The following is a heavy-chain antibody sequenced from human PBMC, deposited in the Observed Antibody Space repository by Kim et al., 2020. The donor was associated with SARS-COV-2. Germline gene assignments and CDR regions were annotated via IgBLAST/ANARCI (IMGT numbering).Heavy chain of an antibody. D-gene: IGHD1-26*01. Sequence: AQRVQGRVTMTRNTSISTAYMELTSLRSDDTAVYYCARDRKLRSGNYYFDYWGQGTLVTVSS. J-gene: IGHJ4*02. V-gene: IGHV1-8*01. CDR3: ARDRKLRSGNYYFDY.